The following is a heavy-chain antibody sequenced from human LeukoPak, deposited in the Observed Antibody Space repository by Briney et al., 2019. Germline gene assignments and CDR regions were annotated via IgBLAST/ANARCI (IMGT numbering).Heavy chain of an antibody. CDR1: GYTFTSHG. CDR3: ARKIASTRLGVRYYYMDV. D-gene: IGHD2-2*01. V-gene: IGHV1-8*01. Sequence: ASVKVSCKASGYTFTSHGITWVRQAPGQGLEWMGYMNPKSGNTDYVQNFQGRVTMTRDTSITTAYMELSGLRSEDTAVYYCARKIASTRLGVRYYYMDVWGEGTTVTISS. CDR2: MNPKSGNT. J-gene: IGHJ6*03.